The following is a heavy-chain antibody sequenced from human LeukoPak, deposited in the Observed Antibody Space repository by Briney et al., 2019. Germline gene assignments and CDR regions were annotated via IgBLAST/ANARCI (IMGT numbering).Heavy chain of an antibody. D-gene: IGHD3-22*01. CDR2: ISPSGGST. CDR3: ARASGDSSGSTGADAFDI. Sequence: ASVKVSCKAFGYTFTSNYMHWVRQAPGQGPEWMGVISPSGGSTTYAQKFQGRVTLTRDMSTSTDYLELSSLRSDDTAVYYCARASGDSSGSTGADAFDIWGQGTMVTVSS. V-gene: IGHV1-46*01. CDR1: GYTFTSNY. J-gene: IGHJ3*02.